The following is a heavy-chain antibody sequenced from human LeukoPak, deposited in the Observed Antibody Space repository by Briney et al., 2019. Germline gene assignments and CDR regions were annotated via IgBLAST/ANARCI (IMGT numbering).Heavy chain of an antibody. CDR2: IKQDGSEK. CDR3: ARDTITIFGVVIMNYYYYYGMDV. V-gene: IGHV3-7*03. J-gene: IGHJ6*02. CDR1: GFTFGKYW. Sequence: GGSLRLSCVASGFTFGKYWMSWVRQAPGKGLEWVANIKQDGSEKYYVDSVKGRFTISRDNAKNSLYLQMNSLRAEDTAVYYCARDTITIFGVVIMNYYYYYGMDVWGQGTTVTVSS. D-gene: IGHD3-3*01.